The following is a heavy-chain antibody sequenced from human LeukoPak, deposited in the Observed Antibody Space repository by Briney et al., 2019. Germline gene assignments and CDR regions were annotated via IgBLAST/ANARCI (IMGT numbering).Heavy chain of an antibody. CDR3: ARDRSEN. Sequence: GGSLRLSCAASGFTVSTYSMNWVRQAPGKGLEWVSSISSSGNYIYYADSVEGRSTISRDNAKNSLYLQMNSLRAEDTAVYYCARDRSENWGQGTLVTVSS. J-gene: IGHJ4*02. CDR2: ISSSGNYI. CDR1: GFTVSTYS. D-gene: IGHD2-15*01. V-gene: IGHV3-21*01.